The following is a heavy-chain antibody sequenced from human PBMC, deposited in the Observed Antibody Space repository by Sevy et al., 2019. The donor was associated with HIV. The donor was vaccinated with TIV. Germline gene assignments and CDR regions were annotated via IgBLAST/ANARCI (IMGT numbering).Heavy chain of an antibody. Sequence: SETLSLTCAVSGGSVSSGDYYWSWIRQPPGKGLEWIGYVSYIGSPNYSPSLKSRLTISVDTSRNQFSLKLNSVTAADTAVYYCARDRIAAAGGHFDYWGQGILVTVSS. CDR1: GGSVSSGDYY. D-gene: IGHD6-13*01. CDR2: VSYIGSP. J-gene: IGHJ4*02. CDR3: ARDRIAAAGGHFDY. V-gene: IGHV4-61*08.